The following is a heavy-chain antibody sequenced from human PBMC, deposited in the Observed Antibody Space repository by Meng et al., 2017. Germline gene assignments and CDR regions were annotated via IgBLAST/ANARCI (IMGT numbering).Heavy chain of an antibody. CDR3: ARGHLGLHDFWSGRMRFDP. J-gene: IGHJ5*02. CDR2: INHSGST. CDR1: GGSFSGYY. D-gene: IGHD3-3*01. Sequence: SETLSLTCAVYGGSFSGYYWSWIRQPPGKGLEWIGEINHSGSTNYNPSLKSRVTISVDTSKNQFSLKLSSVTAADTAVYYCARGHLGLHDFWSGRMRFDPWGQGTLVTFSS. V-gene: IGHV4-34*01.